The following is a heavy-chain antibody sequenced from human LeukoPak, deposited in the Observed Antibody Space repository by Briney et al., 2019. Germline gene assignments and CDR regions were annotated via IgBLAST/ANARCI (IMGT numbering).Heavy chain of an antibody. CDR2: INSNGNTT. J-gene: IGHJ4*02. D-gene: IGHD5-18*01. V-gene: IGHV3-74*01. Sequence: PGGSLRLSCAASGFTFSTYWMHWARQVPGKGLVWVSRINSNGNTTPYPDSVKGRFTISRDNAKNTLFLQMNSLRAEDTAVYYCARGGGNSYAPVDYWGQGTLVTVSS. CDR1: GFTFSTYW. CDR3: ARGGGNSYAPVDY.